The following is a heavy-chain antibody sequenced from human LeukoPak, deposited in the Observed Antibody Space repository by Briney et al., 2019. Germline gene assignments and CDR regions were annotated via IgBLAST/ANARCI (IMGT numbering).Heavy chain of an antibody. D-gene: IGHD1-26*01. J-gene: IGHJ4*02. Sequence: SETLSLTCTVSGGSINSYYWSWIRKPPGKGLEWIGYIHYSGSTNYNPSLKSRLTISVDTSMNQVSLKLSSVTTVDTAVSYCARAGSVGATEYYFDSWGQGTLVTVSS. V-gene: IGHV4-59*01. CDR1: GGSINSYY. CDR3: ARAGSVGATEYYFDS. CDR2: IHYSGST.